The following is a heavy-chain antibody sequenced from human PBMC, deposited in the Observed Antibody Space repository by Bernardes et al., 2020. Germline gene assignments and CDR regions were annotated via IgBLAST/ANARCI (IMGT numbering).Heavy chain of an antibody. D-gene: IGHD1-20*01. CDR3: ARGRPGTLGLSRYNWNPCPFDY. J-gene: IGHJ4*02. CDR1: GYSISSGYY. Sequence: SETLSLTCAVSGYSISSGYYWGWIRQPPGKGLEWIGSIYHSGSTYYNPSLKSRVTISVDTSKNQFSLKLSSVTAADTAVYYCARGRPGTLGLSRYNWNPCPFDYWGQGTLVTVSS. V-gene: IGHV4-38-2*01. CDR2: IYHSGST.